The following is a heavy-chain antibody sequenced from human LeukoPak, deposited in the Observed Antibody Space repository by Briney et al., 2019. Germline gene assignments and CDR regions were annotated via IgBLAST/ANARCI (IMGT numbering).Heavy chain of an antibody. J-gene: IGHJ4*02. D-gene: IGHD4-23*01. CDR1: EYIFTGYY. CDR3: ARGYYGGNSKLDY. Sequence: GASVKVSCKASEYIFTGYYMHWVRQAPGQGLEWMGWINPNSGVTKYAQKFQGRVTMTRDTSISTAYMELSRLRSDDTAVYYCARGYYGGNSKLDYWGQGTLVTVSS. CDR2: INPNSGVT. V-gene: IGHV1-2*02.